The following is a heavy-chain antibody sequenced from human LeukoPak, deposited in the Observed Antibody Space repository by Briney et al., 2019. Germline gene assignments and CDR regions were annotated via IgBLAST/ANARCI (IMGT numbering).Heavy chain of an antibody. CDR2: INPSGGST. V-gene: IGHV1-46*01. CDR3: ARDLYCSGGSCYRQVDY. Sequence: ASVKVSCKASGYTFTSYYMHWVRQAPGQGLEWMGIINPSGGSTSYAQKFQGRVTMTRDTSTSTVYMELSSLRSEDTAVYYCARDLYCSGGSCYRQVDYWGQGTLVTVSS. CDR1: GYTFTSYY. J-gene: IGHJ4*02. D-gene: IGHD2-15*01.